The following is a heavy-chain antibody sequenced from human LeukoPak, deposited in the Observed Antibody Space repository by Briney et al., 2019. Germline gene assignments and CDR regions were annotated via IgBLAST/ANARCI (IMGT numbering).Heavy chain of an antibody. CDR2: ISGSGGST. V-gene: IGHV3-23*01. CDR3: AKDMASYSSSSEDDAFDI. D-gene: IGHD6-6*01. CDR1: GFTFSSYA. Sequence: GGSLRLSCAASGFTFSSYAMSWVRQAPGKGLEWVSAISGSGGSTYYADSVKGRFTISRDNSKNTLYLQMNSLRAEDTAVYYCAKDMASYSSSSEDDAFDIWGQGTMVTVSS. J-gene: IGHJ3*02.